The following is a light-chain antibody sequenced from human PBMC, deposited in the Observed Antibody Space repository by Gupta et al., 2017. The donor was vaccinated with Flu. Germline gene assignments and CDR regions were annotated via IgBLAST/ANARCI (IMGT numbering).Light chain of an antibody. Sequence: QSAPTQPRSVSGSPGQSVTISCTGTSNDVGSSNRVSWYQQRPGKAPKLILYDVTERPAGVPGRFSGSKSGNTASLTISALQADDEADYYCSSHAGRVTWVFGTGTTVTVL. V-gene: IGLV2-11*01. J-gene: IGLJ1*01. CDR2: DVT. CDR3: SSHAGRVTWV. CDR1: SNDVGSSNR.